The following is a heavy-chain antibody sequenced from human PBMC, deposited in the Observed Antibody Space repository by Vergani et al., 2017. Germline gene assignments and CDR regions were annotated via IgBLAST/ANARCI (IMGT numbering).Heavy chain of an antibody. V-gene: IGHV4-4*03. Sequence: QVQLQESGPGLVKPPGTLSLTCAVSGGSISSSNWWSWVRQPPGKGLEWIGEINHSGSTNYNPSLKSRVTISVDTSKNQFSLKLSSVTAADTAVYYCARGGYSGYDSSPRRLDYWGQGTLVTVSS. CDR1: GGSISSSNW. CDR3: ARGGYSGYDSSPRRLDY. CDR2: INHSGST. D-gene: IGHD5-12*01. J-gene: IGHJ4*02.